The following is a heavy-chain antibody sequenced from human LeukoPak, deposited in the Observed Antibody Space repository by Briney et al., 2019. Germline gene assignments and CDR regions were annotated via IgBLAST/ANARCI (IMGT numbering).Heavy chain of an antibody. CDR2: IYHSGST. CDR3: ARDRYYYASSGYSQLFDY. J-gene: IGHJ4*02. V-gene: IGHV4-38-2*02. D-gene: IGHD3-22*01. Sequence: SETLSLTCTVSGYSISSGYYWGWIRQPPGKGLEWIGSIYHSGSTYYNPSLKSRVTISVDTSKNQFSLKLSSVTAADTAVYYCARDRYYYASSGYSQLFDYWGQGTLVTVSS. CDR1: GYSISSGYY.